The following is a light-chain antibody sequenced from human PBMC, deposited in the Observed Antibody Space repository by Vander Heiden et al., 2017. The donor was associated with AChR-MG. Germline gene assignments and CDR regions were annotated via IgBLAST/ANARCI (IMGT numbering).Light chain of an antibody. CDR3: CSSAGASTLVI. Sequence: QSALTQPRSVSGSPGPSVTISCTGSSSDVGNYEHVSWYQQHPGKAPRLIIYEVTKRPAGVPDRFAGSKSGNAASLAISDLQAEDEAVFYCCSSAGASTLVIFGGGTKVTVL. V-gene: IGLV2-11*01. CDR1: SSDVGNYEH. J-gene: IGLJ2*01. CDR2: EVT.